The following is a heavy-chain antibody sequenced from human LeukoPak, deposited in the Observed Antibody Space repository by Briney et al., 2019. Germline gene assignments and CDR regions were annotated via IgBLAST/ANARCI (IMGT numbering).Heavy chain of an antibody. CDR1: GGSISSGGYY. J-gene: IGHJ4*02. Sequence: SQTPSLTCTVSGGSISSGGYYWSWIRQHPGKGLEWIGYIYYSGRTSYNPSLKSRVTVSVDTSKNQFSLKLSSVTAADTAVYYCARARGRYIDFLDYWGQGTLITVSS. V-gene: IGHV4-31*03. CDR3: ARARGRYIDFLDY. CDR2: IYYSGRT. D-gene: IGHD3-9*01.